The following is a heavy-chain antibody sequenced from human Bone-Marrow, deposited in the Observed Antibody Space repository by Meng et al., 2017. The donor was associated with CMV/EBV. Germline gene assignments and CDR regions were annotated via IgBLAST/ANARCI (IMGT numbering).Heavy chain of an antibody. CDR3: ARGLKQWTYYYYYGMDI. Sequence: GESLKISCAASGFTFNTYSLHWVRQAPGKGLEWVAVTSNEGSNKYYADSVKGRFTISRDNSKKTLYLQMNSLRAEDTAVYYCARGLKQWTYYYYYGMDIWGQGTTVTVSS. D-gene: IGHD6-19*01. CDR1: GFTFNTYS. J-gene: IGHJ6*02. V-gene: IGHV3-30*04. CDR2: TSNEGSNK.